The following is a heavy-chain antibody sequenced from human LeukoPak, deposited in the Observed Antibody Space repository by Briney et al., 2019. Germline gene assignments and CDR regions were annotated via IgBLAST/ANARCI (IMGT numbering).Heavy chain of an antibody. CDR3: ARDEVVTAIDYYGMDV. D-gene: IGHD2-21*02. CDR1: GGSFSGYY. V-gene: IGHV4-59*10. J-gene: IGHJ6*02. Sequence: PSETLSLTCAVYGGSFSGYYWSWIRQPPGKGLEWIGRIYTSGSTNYNPSLKSRVTMSVDTSKNQFSLKLSSVTAADTAVYYCARDEVVTAIDYYGMDVWGQGTTVTVSS. CDR2: IYTSGST.